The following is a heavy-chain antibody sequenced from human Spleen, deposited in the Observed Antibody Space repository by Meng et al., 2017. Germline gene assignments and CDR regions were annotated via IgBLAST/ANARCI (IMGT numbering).Heavy chain of an antibody. CDR1: GYTFTGYY. V-gene: IGHV1-69*04. CDR2: IIPILGIA. CDR3: ARGAGYCTNGVCYNY. J-gene: IGHJ4*02. Sequence: SVKVSCKASGYTFTGYYMHWVRQAPGQGLEWMGRIIPILGIANYAQKFQGRVTITADKSTSTAYMELSSLRSEDTAVYYCARGAGYCTNGVCYNYWGQGTLVTVSS. D-gene: IGHD2-8*01.